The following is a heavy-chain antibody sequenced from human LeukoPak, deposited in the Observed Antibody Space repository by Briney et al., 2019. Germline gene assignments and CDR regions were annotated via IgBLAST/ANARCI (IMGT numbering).Heavy chain of an antibody. D-gene: IGHD2-2*03. V-gene: IGHV4-59*01. CDR1: GGSISSYY. CDR2: LYYSGNT. Sequence: SETLSLTCTVSGGSISSYYWSWIRQPLEKGLEWIGYLYYSGNTNYNTSLKSRVTISVDTSKNQFSLKLSSVTAADTAVYYWARDRGPGYCSSTSCYGDAFDIWGQGTMVTVSS. J-gene: IGHJ3*02. CDR3: ARDRGPGYCSSTSCYGDAFDI.